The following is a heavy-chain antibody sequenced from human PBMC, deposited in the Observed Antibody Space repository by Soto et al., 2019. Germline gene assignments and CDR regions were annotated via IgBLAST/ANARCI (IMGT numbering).Heavy chain of an antibody. D-gene: IGHD1-1*01. CDR2: SGSGGRA. CDR1: GFTFSSYA. J-gene: IGHJ4*02. Sequence: EVQLLVSGGGLVQPGGSLRLSCEASGFTFSSYAMTWVRQAPGKGLEWVSASGSGGRAFYSDSVKGRFTIARDNSRNTLYLQWHSLRVDDTAVYFCAKATGTTLYWGQGTLVTVSS. CDR3: AKATGTTLY. V-gene: IGHV3-23*01.